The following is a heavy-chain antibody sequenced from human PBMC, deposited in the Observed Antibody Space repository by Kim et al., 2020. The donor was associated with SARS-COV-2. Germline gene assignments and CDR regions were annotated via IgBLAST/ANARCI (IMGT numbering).Heavy chain of an antibody. D-gene: IGHD6-13*01. J-gene: IGHJ6*02. CDR3: ARVWSAADIDYYYYYGMDV. CDR2: INTNTGNP. CDR1: GYTFTSYA. Sequence: ASVKVSCKASGYTFTSYAMNWVRQVPGQGLEWMGWINTNTGNPTYAQGFTGRFVFSLDTSVSTAYLQISSLKAEDTAVYYCARVWSAADIDYYYYYGMDVWGQGTTVTVSS. V-gene: IGHV7-4-1*02.